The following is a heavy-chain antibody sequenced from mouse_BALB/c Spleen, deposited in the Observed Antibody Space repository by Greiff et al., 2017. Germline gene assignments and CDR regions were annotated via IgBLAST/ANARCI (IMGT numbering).Heavy chain of an antibody. J-gene: IGHJ2*01. CDR3: ARRDGNPLDY. D-gene: IGHD2-1*01. CDR2: INPSTGYT. CDR1: GYTFTSYW. Sequence: QVQLQQSGAELAKPGASVKMSCKASGYTFTSYWMHWVKQRPGQGLEWIGYINPSTGYTEYNQKFKDKATLTADKSSSTAYMQLSSLTSEDSAVYYCARRDGNPLDYWGQGTTLTVSS. V-gene: IGHV1-7*01.